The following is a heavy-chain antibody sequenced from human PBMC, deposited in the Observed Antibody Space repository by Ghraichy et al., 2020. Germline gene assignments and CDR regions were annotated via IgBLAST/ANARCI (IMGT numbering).Heavy chain of an antibody. CDR1: GFTFSNFG. J-gene: IGHJ4*02. CDR2: VSHDGSDK. Sequence: GGSLRLSCAASGFTFSNFGMHWVRQAPGKGLEWVALVSHDGSDKFYADSVWGRFTISRDNSKNTLYLQMNSLRAEDSAVYYCATGWLRFIDREEYWGQGALVTVSS. V-gene: IGHV3-30*03. CDR3: ATGWLRFIDREEY. D-gene: IGHD5-12*01.